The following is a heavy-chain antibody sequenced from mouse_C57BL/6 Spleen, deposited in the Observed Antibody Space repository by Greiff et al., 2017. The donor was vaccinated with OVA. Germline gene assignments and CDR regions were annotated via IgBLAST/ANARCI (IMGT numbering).Heavy chain of an antibody. J-gene: IGHJ2*01. V-gene: IGHV1-69*01. CDR1: GYTFTSYW. D-gene: IGHD1-1*01. Sequence: VQLQQPGAELVMPGASVKLSCKASGYTFTSYWMHWVKQRPGQGLEWIGEIDPSDSYTNYNQKFKGKSTLTVDRSSSTAYMQLSSLTSEDSAVYYGARRYYYGSSHFDYWGQGTTLTVSS. CDR2: IDPSDSYT. CDR3: ARRYYYGSSHFDY.